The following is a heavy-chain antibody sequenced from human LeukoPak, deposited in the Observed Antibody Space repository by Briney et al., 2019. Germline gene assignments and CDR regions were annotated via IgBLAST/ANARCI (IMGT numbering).Heavy chain of an antibody. V-gene: IGHV1-69*04. CDR1: GGTFSSYA. D-gene: IGHD3-9*01. J-gene: IGHJ6*02. CDR2: IIPILGIA. Sequence: SVKVSCKASGGTFSSYAISWVRQAPGQGLEWMGRIIPILGIANYAQKFQGRVTITADKSTSTAYMELSSLRSEDTAVYYCAREAYNKYDILPHGMDVWGQGTTVTVSS. CDR3: AREAYNKYDILPHGMDV.